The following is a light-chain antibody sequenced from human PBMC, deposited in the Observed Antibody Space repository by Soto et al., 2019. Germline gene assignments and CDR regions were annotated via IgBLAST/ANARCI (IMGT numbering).Light chain of an antibody. Sequence: EIVLTQSPGTLSLSPGERATLFCRASESVNSGYLAWYQQKPGQAPKLLIYGASSRATGIPDRFSGSGSGTDFTLTISRLETEDVAVYYCLQYVSLPRTFGKGTTVDIK. J-gene: IGKJ1*01. V-gene: IGKV3-20*01. CDR1: ESVNSGY. CDR2: GAS. CDR3: LQYVSLPRT.